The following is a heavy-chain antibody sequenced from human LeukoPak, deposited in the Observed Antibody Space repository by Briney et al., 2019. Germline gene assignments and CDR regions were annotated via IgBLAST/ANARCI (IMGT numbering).Heavy chain of an antibody. Sequence: PSETLSLTCTVSGGSISSSSYYWGWIRQPPGKGLEWIGYIYYSGSTYYNPSLKSRVTISVDTSKNQFSLKLSSVTAADTAVYYCASHVLRYFDWYYYMDVWGKGTTVTVSS. V-gene: IGHV4-39*07. D-gene: IGHD3-9*01. J-gene: IGHJ6*03. CDR3: ASHVLRYFDWYYYMDV. CDR1: GGSISSSSYY. CDR2: IYYSGST.